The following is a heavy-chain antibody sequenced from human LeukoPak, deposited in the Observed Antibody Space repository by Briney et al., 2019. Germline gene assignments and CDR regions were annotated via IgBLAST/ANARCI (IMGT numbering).Heavy chain of an antibody. D-gene: IGHD3-10*01. Sequence: GGSLRLSCAASGFTFSDYYMSWIRQAPGKGLEWVSYISSSGSTIYYADSVKGRFTISRDNAKNSLFLQMNSLRAEDTAVYYCAKGSAQYYFDSWGQGTLVTVSS. CDR3: AKGSAQYYFDS. J-gene: IGHJ4*02. CDR1: GFTFSDYY. CDR2: ISSSGSTI. V-gene: IGHV3-11*04.